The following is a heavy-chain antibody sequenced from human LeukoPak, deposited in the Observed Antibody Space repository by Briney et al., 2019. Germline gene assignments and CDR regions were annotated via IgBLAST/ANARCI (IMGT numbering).Heavy chain of an antibody. D-gene: IGHD2/OR15-2a*01. CDR1: GYTFTGYY. Sequence: SCKASGYTFTGYYMHWVRQAPGKGLVWVSRINSDGSSTSYADSVKGRFTISRDNAKNTLYLQMNSLRAEDTAVYYCARVSFLRAIWYFDLWGRGTLVTVSS. CDR3: ARVSFLRAIWYFDL. V-gene: IGHV3-74*01. J-gene: IGHJ2*01. CDR2: INSDGSST.